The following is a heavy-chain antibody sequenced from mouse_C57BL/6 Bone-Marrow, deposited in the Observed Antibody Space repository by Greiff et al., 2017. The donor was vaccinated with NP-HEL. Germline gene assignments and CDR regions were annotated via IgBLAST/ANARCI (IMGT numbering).Heavy chain of an antibody. V-gene: IGHV2-3*01. Sequence: PLVESGPGLVAPSPSLSIPCTVSGFSLTRYGVSWVRQPPGKGLEWLGVIWGDGSTNYHSALISRLSISKDNSKSQVFLKLNSLQTDDTATYYCAKGEATVVAHYYAMDYWGQGTSVTVSS. CDR2: IWGDGST. D-gene: IGHD1-1*01. CDR1: GFSLTRYG. J-gene: IGHJ4*01. CDR3: AKGEATVVAHYYAMDY.